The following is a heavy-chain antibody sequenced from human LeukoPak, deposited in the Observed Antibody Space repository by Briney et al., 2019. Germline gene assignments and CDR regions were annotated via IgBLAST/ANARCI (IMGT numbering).Heavy chain of an antibody. CDR1: GFTFSNND. CDR2: IWFDGNNK. CDR3: ATDAGHWFDP. J-gene: IGHJ5*02. Sequence: GGSLRLSCAASGFTFSNNDMHWVRKAPGKGLEWVAVIWFDGNNKYYTDSVKGRFTISRDNSKNTLFLQMNSLRAEDTAVYYCATDAGHWFDPWGQGTLVTVSS. V-gene: IGHV3-33*01.